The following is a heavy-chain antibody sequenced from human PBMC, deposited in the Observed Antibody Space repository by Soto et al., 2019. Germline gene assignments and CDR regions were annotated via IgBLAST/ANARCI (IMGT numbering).Heavy chain of an antibody. CDR3: GGGARIVAAASVD. V-gene: IGHV3-74*01. CDR2: INSDGSST. J-gene: IGHJ4*02. CDR1: GLTFSNYW. D-gene: IGHD6-25*01. Sequence: EVQLVESGGGLVQPGGSLRLSCAVSGLTFSNYWMNWVRQAPGKGLVWVSRINSDGSSTDYADSVKGRFTISRDNARNTLYLEMHSLRAEDTALYYCGGGARIVAAASVDWGQGALVTVSS.